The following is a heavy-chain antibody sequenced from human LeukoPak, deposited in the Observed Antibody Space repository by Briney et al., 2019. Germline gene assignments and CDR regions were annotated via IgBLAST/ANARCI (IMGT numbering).Heavy chain of an antibody. J-gene: IGHJ6*03. V-gene: IGHV3-48*01. CDR1: GFTFSSYT. Sequence: GGSLRLSCAASGFTFSSYTMNWVRQAAGTGLEWVSYVTSGGSSIFYADSVKGRFTISRDNAKNSLYLQMNSLRADVSALNYCVRRAVHIAPPPGTYYWCYMDVWGKGNTVTVSS. CDR2: VTSGGSSI. D-gene: IGHD5-12*01. CDR3: VRRAVHIAPPPGTYYWCYMDV.